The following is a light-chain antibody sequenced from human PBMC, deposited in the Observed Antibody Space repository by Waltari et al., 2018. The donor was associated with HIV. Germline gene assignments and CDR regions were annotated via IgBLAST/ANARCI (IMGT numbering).Light chain of an antibody. Sequence: QSVLTQQPSVSGAPGQRVTFSCIGTSSNLGAGYDVHWYQQLPGKAHQGHIYSNSNRPSGGPDGIAGSKSGASASRGITGLKAEDETDYYCQSYDSSLSGLVFGGGTKVTVL. V-gene: IGLV1-40*01. CDR3: QSYDSSLSGLV. J-gene: IGLJ2*01. CDR2: SNS. CDR1: SSNLGAGYD.